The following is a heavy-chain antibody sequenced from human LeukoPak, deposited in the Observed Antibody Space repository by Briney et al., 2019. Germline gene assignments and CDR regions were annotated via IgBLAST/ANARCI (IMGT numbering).Heavy chain of an antibody. Sequence: SETLSLTCTVSGGSISSSRYYWGWIRQPPGKGLEWIGSIYYSGSTYYNPSLKSRVTISVDTSKNQFSLKLSSVTAADTAVYYCEVQWLVRGWFDPWGQGTLVTVSS. D-gene: IGHD6-19*01. CDR1: GGSISSSRYY. CDR3: EVQWLVRGWFDP. V-gene: IGHV4-39*01. CDR2: IYYSGST. J-gene: IGHJ5*02.